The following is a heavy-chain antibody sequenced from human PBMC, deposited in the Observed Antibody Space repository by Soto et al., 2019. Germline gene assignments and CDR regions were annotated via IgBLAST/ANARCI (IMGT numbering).Heavy chain of an antibody. J-gene: IGHJ4*02. CDR2: IYSGGYT. CDR3: AAQPGGGGY. V-gene: IGHV3-53*01. Sequence: EVQLVESGGGLIQPGGSLRLSCAVSGFTVSNNYMSWVRQAPGKGLEGVSVIYSGGYTAYGDSVKGRFTISRDNSKNTLILQINSPGAAGRAVFFCAAQPGGGGYWGQGTLVTVSS. CDR1: GFTVSNNY. D-gene: IGHD3-10*01.